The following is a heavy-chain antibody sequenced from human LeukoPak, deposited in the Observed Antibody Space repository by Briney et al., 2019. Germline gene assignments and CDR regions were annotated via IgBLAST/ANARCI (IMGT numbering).Heavy chain of an antibody. CDR2: ISSNGGST. CDR1: GFTFSSYA. Sequence: GGSLRLSCAASGFTFSSYAMHWVRQAPGKGLEYVSAISSNGGSTYYANSVKGRFTISRDNSKNTLYLQMGSLRAEDMAVYYCARDLDYWGQGTLVTVSS. CDR3: ARDLDY. J-gene: IGHJ4*02. V-gene: IGHV3-64*01.